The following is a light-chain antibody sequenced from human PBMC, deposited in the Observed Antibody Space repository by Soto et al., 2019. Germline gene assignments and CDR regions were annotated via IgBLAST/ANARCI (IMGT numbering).Light chain of an antibody. CDR2: WAS. V-gene: IGKV4-1*01. CDR3: QQYESTPPT. CDR1: QSVLYSSNNKNY. Sequence: DIVMTQSPDSLAVSLGERATINCKSSQSVLYSSNNKNYLAWYQQRPVQPPKLLIYWASTRESGVPDRFSGSGSGTDFTLTITSLQAEDVAVYYCQQYESTPPTCGQGTKLEIK. J-gene: IGKJ2*01.